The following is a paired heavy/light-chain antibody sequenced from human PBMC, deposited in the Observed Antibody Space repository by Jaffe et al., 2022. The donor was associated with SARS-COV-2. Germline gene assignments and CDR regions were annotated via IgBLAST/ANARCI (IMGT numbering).Light chain of an antibody. CDR2: GAS. J-gene: IGKJ1*01. CDR3: QQYNNWPQWT. V-gene: IGKV3-15*01. Sequence: EIVMTQSPATLSVSPGERATLSCRASQSVSSNLAWYQQKPGQAPRLLIYGASTRATGIPARFSGSGSGTEFTLTISSLQSEDFAVYYCQQYNNWPQWTFGQGTKVEIK. CDR1: QSVSSN.
Heavy chain of an antibody. CDR1: GFTFSDYY. CDR2: ISSSGSTI. V-gene: IGHV3-11*01. D-gene: IGHD3-16*02. Sequence: QVQLVESGGGLVKPGGSLRLSCAASGFTFSDYYMSWIRQAPGKGLEWVSYISSSGSTIYYADSVKGRFTISRDNAKNSLYLQMNSLRAEDTAVYYCARDDRPYVWGSYRQMTYYGMDVWGQGTTVTVSS. CDR3: ARDDRPYVWGSYRQMTYYGMDV. J-gene: IGHJ6*02.